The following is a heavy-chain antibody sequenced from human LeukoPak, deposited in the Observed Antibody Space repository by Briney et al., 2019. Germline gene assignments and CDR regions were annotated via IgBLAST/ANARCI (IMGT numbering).Heavy chain of an antibody. J-gene: IGHJ4*02. V-gene: IGHV4-34*01. CDR1: GGSFSGYY. Sequence: TPSETLSLTCAVYGGSFSGYYWSWVRQPPGKGLEWIGEINHSGSTNYNPSLKSRVTISVDTSKNQFSLKLSSVTAADTAVYYCARGRAFDYWGQGTLVTVSS. CDR3: ARGRAFDY. CDR2: INHSGST.